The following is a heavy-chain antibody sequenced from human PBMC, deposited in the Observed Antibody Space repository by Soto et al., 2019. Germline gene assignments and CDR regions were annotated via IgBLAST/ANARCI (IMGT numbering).Heavy chain of an antibody. J-gene: IGHJ4*02. CDR2: ISGGGHNT. Sequence: PGGSLRLSCAVSGCTFSSYAMSWVRQAPGKGLEWVSVISGGGHNTYYTPSVKGRFTISRDDFKNTLYLQMNSLRTEDTAMYYCAKLRDFVVLPAGILDYWGPGTLVTVSS. V-gene: IGHV3-23*01. CDR3: AKLRDFVVLPAGILDY. CDR1: GCTFSSYA. D-gene: IGHD2-8*01.